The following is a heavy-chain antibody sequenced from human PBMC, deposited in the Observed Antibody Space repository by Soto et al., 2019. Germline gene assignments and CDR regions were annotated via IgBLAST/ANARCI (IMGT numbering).Heavy chain of an antibody. V-gene: IGHV1-18*01. CDR1: GYTFTSYG. CDR3: ASSKEDCSSTSCYGDYFDY. D-gene: IGHD2-2*01. J-gene: IGHJ4*02. CDR2: ISAYNGNT. Sequence: QVQLVQSGAEVKKPGASVKVSCKASGYTFTSYGISWVRQAPGQGLEWMGWISAYNGNTNYEQKLQGRATITTDTSTSTAYMELRSLRSDDTAVYYCASSKEDCSSTSCYGDYFDYWGQGTLVTVSS.